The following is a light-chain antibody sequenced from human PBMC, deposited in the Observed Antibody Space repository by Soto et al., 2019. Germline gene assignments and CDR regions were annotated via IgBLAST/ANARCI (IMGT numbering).Light chain of an antibody. Sequence: AIQVTQSPSSLSASVGDRVTITCRASQDIRGALAWYQQKPGKPPRLLIYDVSTLESGVPSRFSGSSSGTEFTLTISRLQSEDFGTYRCQQCNSYPITCGHGTRLEIK. CDR1: QDIRGA. CDR2: DVS. V-gene: IGKV1-13*02. CDR3: QQCNSYPIT. J-gene: IGKJ5*01.